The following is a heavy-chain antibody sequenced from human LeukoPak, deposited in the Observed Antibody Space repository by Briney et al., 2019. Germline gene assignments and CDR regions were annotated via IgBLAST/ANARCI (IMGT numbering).Heavy chain of an antibody. Sequence: PGGSLRLSCAASGFTFSSYWMSWVRQAPGKGLEWVSYISSSSSTIYYADSVKGRFTISRDNAKNSLYLQMNSLRAEDTAVYYCARDQARYSSAWFLDYWGQGTLVTVSS. D-gene: IGHD6-19*01. V-gene: IGHV3-48*04. CDR2: ISSSSSTI. J-gene: IGHJ4*02. CDR3: ARDQARYSSAWFLDY. CDR1: GFTFSSYW.